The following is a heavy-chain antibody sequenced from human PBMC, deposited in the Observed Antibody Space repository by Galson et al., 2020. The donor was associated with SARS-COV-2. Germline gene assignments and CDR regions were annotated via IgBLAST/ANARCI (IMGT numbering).Heavy chain of an antibody. V-gene: IGHV4-34*01. Sequence: SETLSLTCAVYGGSFSGYYWSWIRQPPGKGLEWIGEINSSGSTNYNPSLKSRVTISVDTSKNHFSLKLSSVTAADTAVYYCAREETFFLVVTATRMCYVDYCGRGTLATVSS. CDR2: INSSGST. J-gene: IGHJ4*02. D-gene: IGHD2-21*02. CDR1: GGSFSGYY. CDR3: AREETFFLVVTATRMCYVDY.